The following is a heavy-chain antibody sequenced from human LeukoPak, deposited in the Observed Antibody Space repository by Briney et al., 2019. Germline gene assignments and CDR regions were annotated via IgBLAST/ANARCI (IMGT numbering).Heavy chain of an antibody. J-gene: IGHJ4*02. CDR3: ASSTAKY. D-gene: IGHD6-13*01. Sequence: SETLSLTCAVYGGSFSGYYWSWIRQPPGKGLEWIGEINHSGSTNYNPSLKSRVTISVDTSKNQFSLKLSSVTAADTAVYYCASSTAKYWGQGTLVTVSS. V-gene: IGHV4-34*01. CDR2: INHSGST. CDR1: GGSFSGYY.